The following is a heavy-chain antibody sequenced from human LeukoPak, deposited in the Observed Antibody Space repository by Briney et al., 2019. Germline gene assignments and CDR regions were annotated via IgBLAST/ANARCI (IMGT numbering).Heavy chain of an antibody. CDR3: ARETYGSGRDNWFDP. J-gene: IGHJ5*02. V-gene: IGHV3-21*01. D-gene: IGHD3-10*01. Sequence: PGGSLRLSCAASGFTFSSYSMNWVRQAPGKGLEWVSSINSSSSYIYYADSVKGRFTISRDNAKNSLYLQMNSLRAEDTAVYYCARETYGSGRDNWFDPWGQGTLVTVSS. CDR2: INSSSSYI. CDR1: GFTFSSYS.